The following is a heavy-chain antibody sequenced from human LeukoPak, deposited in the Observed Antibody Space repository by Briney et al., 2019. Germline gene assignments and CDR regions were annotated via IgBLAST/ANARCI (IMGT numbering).Heavy chain of an antibody. D-gene: IGHD3-16*01. CDR3: VCLGLGGLSLD. CDR2: ISSSGNTI. Sequence: GGSLRLSCAASGFTFSSYAMSWVRQAPGKGLESVSYISSSGNTIYYADSVKGRFTISRDNAHGSLYLQMNSLRVEDTAVYYCVCLGLGGLSLDWGQGTLVTVSS. J-gene: IGHJ4*02. CDR1: GFTFSSYA. V-gene: IGHV3-48*01.